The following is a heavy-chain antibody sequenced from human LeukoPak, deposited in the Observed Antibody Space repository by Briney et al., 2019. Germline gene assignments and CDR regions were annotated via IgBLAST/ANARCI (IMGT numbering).Heavy chain of an antibody. CDR1: GGSFSGYY. Sequence: SETLSLTCAVYGGSFSGYYWSWLRQPPGKGLEWIGEINHSGSTNYNPSLKSRVTISVDTSKNQFSLKLSSVTAADTAVYYCARGGYDFWSGPTKNWFDPWGQGTLVTVSS. CDR2: INHSGST. D-gene: IGHD3-3*01. J-gene: IGHJ5*02. CDR3: ARGGYDFWSGPTKNWFDP. V-gene: IGHV4-34*01.